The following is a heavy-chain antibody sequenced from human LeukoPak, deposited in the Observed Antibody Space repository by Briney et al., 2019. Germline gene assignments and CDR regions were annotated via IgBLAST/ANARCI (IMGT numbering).Heavy chain of an antibody. Sequence: PGGSLRLSCAASGFTFSTYAMSWVRQAPGKGLEWVSAISGTATDTYYADSVKGRFTISRDNSKNTVYLQMNSLRAEDTALYYCARDDRDCSTGSCSNIWFYTWGQGTLVTVSS. CDR2: ISGTATDT. V-gene: IGHV3-23*01. D-gene: IGHD2-15*01. CDR1: GFTFSTYA. CDR3: ARDDRDCSTGSCSNIWFYT. J-gene: IGHJ5*02.